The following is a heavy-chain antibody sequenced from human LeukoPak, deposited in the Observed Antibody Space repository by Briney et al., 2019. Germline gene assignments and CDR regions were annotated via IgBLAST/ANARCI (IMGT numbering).Heavy chain of an antibody. D-gene: IGHD2-2*01. CDR1: GFTFRSYA. CDR3: AKKGSLVSPGNYFDY. Sequence: PGGSLRLSCAASGFTFRSYAMSWVRQAPGQGLEWVSSLDESGSATYYADSVKGRFTISRDNSKNTLYLQMDSLRAEDTAIYYCAKKGSLVSPGNYFDYWGLGTLVTVSS. V-gene: IGHV3-23*05. CDR2: LDESGSAT. J-gene: IGHJ4*02.